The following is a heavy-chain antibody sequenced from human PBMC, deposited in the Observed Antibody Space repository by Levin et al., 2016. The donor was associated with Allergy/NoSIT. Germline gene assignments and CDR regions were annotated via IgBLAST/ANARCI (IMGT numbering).Heavy chain of an antibody. CDR1: GGTFSSYT. Sequence: SVKVSCKASGGTFSSYTISWVRQAPGQGLEWMGRIIPILGIANYAQKFQGRVTITADKSTSTAYMELSSLRSEDTAVYYCATGADIVVVPAAHYWYFDLWGRGTLVTVSS. J-gene: IGHJ2*01. CDR2: IIPILGIA. V-gene: IGHV1-69*02. CDR3: ATGADIVVVPAAHYWYFDL. D-gene: IGHD2-2*01.